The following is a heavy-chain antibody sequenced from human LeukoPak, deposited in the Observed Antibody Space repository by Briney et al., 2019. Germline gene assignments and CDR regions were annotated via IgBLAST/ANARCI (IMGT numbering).Heavy chain of an antibody. D-gene: IGHD4-17*01. Sequence: GASVKVSCKAAGYAFTCYRIDWGRQAPGQGLEWMGGISPNSGDTSYAQKVHGKGGMTRSTAIGTAYMELSSLRSDYTAFYYCVRALNTVATWLYLWGRGTLVTVSP. CDR2: ISPNSGDT. J-gene: IGHJ2*01. CDR1: GYAFTCYR. CDR3: VRALNTVATWLYL. V-gene: IGHV1-2*02.